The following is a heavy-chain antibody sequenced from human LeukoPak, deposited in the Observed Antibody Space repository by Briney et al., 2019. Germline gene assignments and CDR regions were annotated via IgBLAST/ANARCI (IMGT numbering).Heavy chain of an antibody. V-gene: IGHV4-59*08. D-gene: IGHD6-13*01. Sequence: SETLSLPCTVSGDTLSQWYGIGLRQPPGKGLEWIGYIYYSGSTKYNPSLKSQITISLETSKNQFSLKLSSVAAADTAMYYWTRQGHAGVSYFDCWGQGTLVTVSS. CDR1: GDTLSQWY. J-gene: IGHJ4*02. CDR3: TRQGHAGVSYFDC. CDR2: IYYSGST.